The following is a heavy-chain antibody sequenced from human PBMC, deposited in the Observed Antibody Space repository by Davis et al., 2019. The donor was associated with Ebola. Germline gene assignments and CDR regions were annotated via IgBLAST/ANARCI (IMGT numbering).Heavy chain of an antibody. CDR3: ARGYYDSGY. J-gene: IGHJ4*02. CDR2: IWYDGSNK. D-gene: IGHD3-22*01. Sequence: GGSLRLSCAASGFTFSSYGRHWVRQAPGKGLEWVAGIWYDGSNKNYADSVKGRFTISGDNSKNTLYLQMNSLRAEDTAVYYCARGYYDSGYWGQGTLVTVSS. CDR1: GFTFSSYG. V-gene: IGHV3-33*01.